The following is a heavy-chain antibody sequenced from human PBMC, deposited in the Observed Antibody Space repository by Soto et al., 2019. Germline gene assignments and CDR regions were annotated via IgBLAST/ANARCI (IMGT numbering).Heavy chain of an antibody. Sequence: GGSLRLSCAASGFTFSSYWMHWVRQAPGKGLMWLSRITSDGRSTSSAGSVKGRFTISRDNAKNTLYLQMNSLRAEDTAVYYCARSLSTVYGDYWGQGTLVTVSS. CDR1: GFTFSSYW. V-gene: IGHV3-74*01. J-gene: IGHJ4*02. CDR3: ARSLSTVYGDY. D-gene: IGHD2-8*01. CDR2: ITSDGRST.